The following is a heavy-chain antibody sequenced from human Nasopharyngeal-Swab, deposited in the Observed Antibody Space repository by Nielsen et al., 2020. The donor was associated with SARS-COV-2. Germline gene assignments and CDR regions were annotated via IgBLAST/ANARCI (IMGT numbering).Heavy chain of an antibody. CDR1: GGSISSSSYY. J-gene: IGHJ6*03. V-gene: IGHV4-39*01. CDR3: ARQSVRSIVVVVAVKGYYYMDV. CDR2: IYYSGST. D-gene: IGHD2-15*01. Sequence: GSLRLSCTVSGGSISSSSYYWGWIRQSPGKGLEWIGSIYYSGSTYYNPSLKSRVTISVDTSKNQFSLKLSSVTAADTAVYYCARQSVRSIVVVVAVKGYYYMDVWGKGTTVTVSS.